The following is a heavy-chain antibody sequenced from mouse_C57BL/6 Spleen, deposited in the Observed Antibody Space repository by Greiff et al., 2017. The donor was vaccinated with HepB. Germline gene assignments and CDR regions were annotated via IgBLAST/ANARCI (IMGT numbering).Heavy chain of an antibody. Sequence: EVMLVESGAGLVKPGGSLKLSCAASGFTFSSYAMSWVRQTPEKRLEWVAYISSGGDYIYYADTVKGRFTISRDNARNTLYLQMSSLKSEDTAMYYCTRGPFYYGSSYLAYWGQGTLVTVSA. D-gene: IGHD1-1*01. CDR2: ISSGGDYI. CDR1: GFTFSSYA. V-gene: IGHV5-9-1*02. J-gene: IGHJ3*01. CDR3: TRGPFYYGSSYLAY.